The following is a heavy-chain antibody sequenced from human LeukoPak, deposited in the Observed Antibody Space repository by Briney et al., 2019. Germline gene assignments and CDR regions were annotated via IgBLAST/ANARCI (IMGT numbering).Heavy chain of an antibody. CDR3: AKDLSGCSSTSCYGMDV. J-gene: IGHJ6*04. D-gene: IGHD2-2*01. V-gene: IGHV3-30*18. CDR2: ISYDGTDK. Sequence: GGSLRLSCAASGFTFSSYAMSWVRQAPGKGLEWVAVISYDGTDKYYADSVKGRFTISRDNSKSTLHLQMDSLRDDDTAFYYCAKDLSGCSSTSCYGMDVWGKGTTVTVSS. CDR1: GFTFSSYA.